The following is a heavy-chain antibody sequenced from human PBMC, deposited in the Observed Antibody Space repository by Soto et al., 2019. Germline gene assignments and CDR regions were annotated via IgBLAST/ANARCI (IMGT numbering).Heavy chain of an antibody. CDR3: EANIHYYILTGLIGPDY. CDR1: GFTFSSYW. Sequence: EVQLVESGGGLVQPGGSLRLSCAASGFTFSSYWMSWVRQAPGKGLEWVANIKQDGSEKYYVDSVKGRFTISRDNANNSLYLQMHSLRAEDTAVYYCEANIHYYILTGLIGPDYWGQGTLVTVSS. D-gene: IGHD3-9*01. CDR2: IKQDGSEK. V-gene: IGHV3-7*01. J-gene: IGHJ4*02.